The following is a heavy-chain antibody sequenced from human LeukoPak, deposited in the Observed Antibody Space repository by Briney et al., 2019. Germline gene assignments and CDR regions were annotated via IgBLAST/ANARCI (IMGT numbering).Heavy chain of an antibody. D-gene: IGHD1-20*01. Sequence: SQTLSLTCTVSGGSISSGDYYWSWIRQHPGKGLEWIGYIYYSGSTYYNPSLKSRVTISVDTSKNQFSLNLNSVTAADTAVYYCASGREITATLPYWGQGTQITVSS. CDR3: ASGREITATLPY. J-gene: IGHJ4*02. CDR1: GGSISSGDYY. CDR2: IYYSGST. V-gene: IGHV4-31*03.